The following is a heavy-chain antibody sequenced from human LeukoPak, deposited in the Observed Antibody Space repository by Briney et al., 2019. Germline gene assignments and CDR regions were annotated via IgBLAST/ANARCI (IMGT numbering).Heavy chain of an antibody. CDR1: GFTFSNYW. J-gene: IGHJ5*02. CDR2: IKEDGSEK. D-gene: IGHD5-24*01. Sequence: HPGGSLRLCCAASGFTFSNYWMIWVRQAQGKGLEWVGNIKEDGSEKRYADSVRGRFTISRDNAQTSIYLQMNSLRAEDTAVYYCARASKPWLQLTWGQGTLVTVSS. V-gene: IGHV3-7*05. CDR3: ARASKPWLQLT.